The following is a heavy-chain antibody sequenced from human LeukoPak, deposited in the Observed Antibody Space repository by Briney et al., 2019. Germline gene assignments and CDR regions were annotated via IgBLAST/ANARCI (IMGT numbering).Heavy chain of an antibody. CDR3: ARTTGIAARPPGDY. V-gene: IGHV3-21*01. J-gene: IGHJ4*02. D-gene: IGHD6-6*01. Sequence: AGGSLRLSCAASGFTFDDYAMHWVWHAPGKGLEWDSSISSSSSYIYYADSVKGRFTISRDNAKNSLYLQMNSLRAEDTAVYYCARTTGIAARPPGDYWGQGTLVTVSS. CDR1: GFTFDDYA. CDR2: ISSSSSYI.